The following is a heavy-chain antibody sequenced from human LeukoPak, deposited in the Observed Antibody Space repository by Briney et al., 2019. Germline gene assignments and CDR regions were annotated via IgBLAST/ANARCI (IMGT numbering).Heavy chain of an antibody. Sequence: GGSLRLSCAASGFTFSTYSINWVRQAPGKGLESVSYISSSSSTIYYADSVKGRFTISRDNAKNSLYLQMNSLRAEDTAVYYCAREDGSSYYFDYWGQGTLVTVAS. D-gene: IGHD6-6*01. CDR2: ISSSSSTI. J-gene: IGHJ4*02. V-gene: IGHV3-48*01. CDR1: GFTFSTYS. CDR3: AREDGSSYYFDY.